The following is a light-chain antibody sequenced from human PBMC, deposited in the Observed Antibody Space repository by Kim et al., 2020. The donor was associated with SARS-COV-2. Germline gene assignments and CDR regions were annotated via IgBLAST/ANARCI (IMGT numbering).Light chain of an antibody. CDR2: NNN. Sequence: QSVLSQPPSASGTPGQRVTISCSGGTSNIGRNAVNWYRQFPGTAPKLLIYNNNHRPSGVPDRFSGSKSGTSASLAISDFQAQDEADYYCAVWDDSLYGWVFGGGTQLTVL. CDR3: AVWDDSLYGWV. V-gene: IGLV1-44*01. CDR1: TSNIGRNA. J-gene: IGLJ3*02.